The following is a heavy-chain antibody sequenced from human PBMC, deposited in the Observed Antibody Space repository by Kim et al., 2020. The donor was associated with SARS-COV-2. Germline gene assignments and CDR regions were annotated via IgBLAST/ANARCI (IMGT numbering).Heavy chain of an antibody. CDR3: TREIRYFDWLFRSDYYYYGMDV. CDR1: GFTFGDYA. D-gene: IGHD3-9*01. J-gene: IGHJ6*02. CDR2: IRSKAYGGTT. V-gene: IGHV3-49*04. Sequence: GGSLRLSCTASGFTFGDYAMSWVRQAPGKGLEWVGFIRSKAYGGTTEDAALVKGRFPISTDDSKSIAYLQMNSLKIQDTAVYYCTREIRYFDWLFRSDYYYYGMDVWGQGTTVTVSS.